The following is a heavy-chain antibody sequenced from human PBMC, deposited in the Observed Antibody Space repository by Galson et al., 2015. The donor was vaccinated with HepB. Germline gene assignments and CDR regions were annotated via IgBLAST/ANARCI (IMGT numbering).Heavy chain of an antibody. CDR2: IYPGDSDT. Sequence: QSGAEVKKPGESLKISCKGSGYSFTSYWIGWVRQMPGKGLEWMGIIYPGDSDTRYSPSFQGQVTISADKSISTAYLQWSSLKASDTAMYYCARLADYYDSSGGTREWDYFDYWGQGTLVTVSS. CDR1: GYSFTSYW. CDR3: ARLADYYDSSGGTREWDYFDY. D-gene: IGHD3-22*01. J-gene: IGHJ4*02. V-gene: IGHV5-51*03.